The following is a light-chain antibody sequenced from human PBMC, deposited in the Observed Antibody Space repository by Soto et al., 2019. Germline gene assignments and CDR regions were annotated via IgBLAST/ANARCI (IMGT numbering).Light chain of an antibody. Sequence: EIVLTQSPATLSLSPGERATLSCRASQSVSSYLAWYQQKPGQAPRLLIYDASNRATGIPDRFSGSGSGRDFTLTISGLEPEDFAVYYCQQYGSSPLISFGQGTRLEIK. J-gene: IGKJ5*01. CDR3: QQYGSSPLIS. CDR1: QSVSSY. V-gene: IGKV3-11*02. CDR2: DAS.